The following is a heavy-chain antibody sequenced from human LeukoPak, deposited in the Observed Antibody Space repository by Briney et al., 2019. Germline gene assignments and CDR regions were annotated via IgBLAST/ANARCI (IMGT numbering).Heavy chain of an antibody. J-gene: IGHJ4*02. CDR1: GFTLSNYW. Sequence: PGGSLRLSCAASGFTLSNYWMHWVRQAPGKGPVWVSRINPDGSRIDYAESVRGRFTISRDSAKNTLYLQMNSLRAEDTAVYYWSRDFVGADDYWGQGTLVTVSS. D-gene: IGHD1-26*01. CDR2: INPDGSRI. V-gene: IGHV3-74*01. CDR3: SRDFVGADDY.